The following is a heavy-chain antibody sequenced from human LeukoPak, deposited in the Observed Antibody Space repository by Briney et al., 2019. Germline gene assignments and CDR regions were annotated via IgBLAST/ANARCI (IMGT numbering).Heavy chain of an antibody. CDR1: GGSLTPYY. V-gene: IGHV4-4*07. J-gene: IGHJ6*03. Sequence: PSETLSLTCTVSGGSLTPYYWTWIRQSAGKGMEYIGRIHSGGTTNYNPSPRSRITMSVDTSKNQFSLRLTSVTAADTAIYYCARDSPDGYTYGHCYYYMDVWGKGTTITVSS. CDR3: ARDSPDGYTYGHCYYYMDV. D-gene: IGHD5-18*01. CDR2: IHSGGTT.